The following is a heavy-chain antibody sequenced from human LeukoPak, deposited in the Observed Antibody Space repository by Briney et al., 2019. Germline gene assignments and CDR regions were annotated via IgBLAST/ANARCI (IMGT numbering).Heavy chain of an antibody. V-gene: IGHV3-48*04. CDR1: GFTFNNAW. CDR2: ISTDSLTI. D-gene: IGHD1-26*01. Sequence: GGSLRLSCVASGFTFNNAWMNWVRQGPGKGLEWISSISTDSLTIKYADFVSGQFTISRDNAEHLLFLQMNSLRAEDTAVYYCARKAQTGSHSGPFDIWGQGTLVTVSS. J-gene: IGHJ3*02. CDR3: ARKAQTGSHSGPFDI.